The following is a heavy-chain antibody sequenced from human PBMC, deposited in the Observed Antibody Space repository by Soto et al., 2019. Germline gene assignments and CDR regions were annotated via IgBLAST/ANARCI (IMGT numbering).Heavy chain of an antibody. D-gene: IGHD5-12*01. V-gene: IGHV3-74*01. CDR3: XXGPXXXXXXXXXXXXPFDX. CDR2: INSDGSST. CDR1: GFTLSSYW. Sequence: EVQLVESGGGLVQPGGSLRLSCAASGFTLSSYWMHWVRQAPGKGLVWVSRINSDGSSTSYADSVKGRFTISRDNAKNTLYLQMNSLRAEHTAVYXXXXGPXXXXXXXXXXXXPFDXWGQGTLVTVSS. J-gene: IGHJ4*02.